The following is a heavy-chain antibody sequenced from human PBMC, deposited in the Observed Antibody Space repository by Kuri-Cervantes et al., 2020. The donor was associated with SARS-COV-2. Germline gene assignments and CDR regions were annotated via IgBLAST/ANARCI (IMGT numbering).Heavy chain of an antibody. V-gene: IGHV3-23*01. CDR3: AKAGDIVVVPAAYFDY. D-gene: IGHD2-2*01. CDR1: GFTFNFYS. Sequence: GESLKISCVGSGFTFNFYSLHWVRQAPGKGLERVSAISGSGGSTYYADSVKGRFTISRDNSKNTLYLQMNSLRAEDTAVYYCAKAGDIVVVPAAYFDYWGQGTLVTVSS. J-gene: IGHJ4*02. CDR2: ISGSGGST.